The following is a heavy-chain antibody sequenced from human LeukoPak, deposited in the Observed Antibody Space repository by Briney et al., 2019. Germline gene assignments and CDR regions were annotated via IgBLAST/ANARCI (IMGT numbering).Heavy chain of an antibody. V-gene: IGHV3-21*01. CDR2: ISSSSSYI. CDR3: STSIAAAGTNY. CDR1: GFTFSSYS. J-gene: IGHJ4*02. D-gene: IGHD6-13*01. Sequence: GGSLRLSCAASGFTFSSYSMNWVRQAPGKGLEWVPSISSSSSYIYYADSVKGRFTISRDNPKNSLYLQMNSLRAEDAAVYYCSTSIAAAGTNYWGQGTLVTVSS.